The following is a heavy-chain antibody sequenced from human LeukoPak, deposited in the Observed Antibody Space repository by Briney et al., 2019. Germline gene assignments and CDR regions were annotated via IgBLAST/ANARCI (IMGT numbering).Heavy chain of an antibody. J-gene: IGHJ4*02. CDR1: GYTFTSYG. D-gene: IGHD3-22*01. CDR2: ISTYNGNT. V-gene: IGHV1-18*01. Sequence: ASVKVSCKASGYTFTSYGISWVRQAPGQGLEWMGWISTYNGNTNYAQKLQGRVTMTTDTSTSTAYMELRSLRSDDTAVYYCARAAISKDGSGYFYWGQGTLVTVSS. CDR3: ARAAISKDGSGYFY.